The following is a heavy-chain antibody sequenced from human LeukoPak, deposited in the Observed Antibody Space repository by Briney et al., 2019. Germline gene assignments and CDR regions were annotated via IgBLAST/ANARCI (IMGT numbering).Heavy chain of an antibody. CDR3: ARRTVRDGPFDY. J-gene: IGHJ4*02. CDR1: GGSISSYY. Sequence: SETLSLTCTVSGGSISSYYWSWIRQPPGKGLEWIGYIYTSGSTNYNPSLKSRVTISVDTSKNQFSLKLNSVTAADTAVYYCARRTVRDGPFDYWGQGTLVTVSS. CDR2: IYTSGST. V-gene: IGHV4-4*09. D-gene: IGHD5-24*01.